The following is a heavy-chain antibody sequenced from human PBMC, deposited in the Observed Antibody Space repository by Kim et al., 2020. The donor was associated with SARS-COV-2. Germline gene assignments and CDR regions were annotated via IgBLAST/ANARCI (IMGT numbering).Heavy chain of an antibody. J-gene: IGHJ4*02. CDR2: T. V-gene: IGHV3-74*01. D-gene: IGHD1-26*01. Sequence: TSYAEAVKGRYTISRDNAKNTVDLQMKRRRDEETAVYYCERDRGSYNSDNWGRGTLVTVSS. CDR3: ERDRGSYNSDN.